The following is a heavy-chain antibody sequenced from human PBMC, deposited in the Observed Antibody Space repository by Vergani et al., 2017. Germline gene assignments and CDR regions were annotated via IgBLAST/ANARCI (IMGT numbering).Heavy chain of an antibody. CDR2: ISGSGGNT. CDR3: AKARYPNCKXGNCYSYYYGLDL. D-gene: IGHD1-1*01. V-gene: IGHV3-23*01. J-gene: IGHJ6*02. Sequence: EVQLLESGGNLIQPGGSLRLSCVASGFTFSGFAITWVRLAPGQGLQWVSGISGSGGNTFYTDSMKGRFTISRNNSKDTLYLQMNSLGVEDTAIYYCAKARYPNCKXGNCYSYYYGLDLWGQGTTVTVSS. CDR1: GFTFSGFA.